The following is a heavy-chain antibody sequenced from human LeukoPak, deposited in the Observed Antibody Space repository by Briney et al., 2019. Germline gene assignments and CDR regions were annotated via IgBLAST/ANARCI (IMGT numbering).Heavy chain of an antibody. CDR2: ISGSGGST. V-gene: IGHV3-23*01. J-gene: IGHJ4*02. CDR1: GFTFSSYA. CDR3: AKDQGLSSGWYYFDY. Sequence: GGSLRLSCAASGFTFSSYAMSWVRQAPGKGLEWVSAISGSGGSTYYADSVKGRFTISRDNSKNTRYLQMNSLRAEDTAVYYCAKDQGLSSGWYYFDYWGQGTLVTVSS. D-gene: IGHD6-19*01.